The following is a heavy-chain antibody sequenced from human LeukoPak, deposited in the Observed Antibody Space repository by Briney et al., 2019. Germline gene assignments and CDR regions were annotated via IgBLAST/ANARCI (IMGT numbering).Heavy chain of an antibody. CDR1: GGSISSSDYY. V-gene: IGHV4-39*07. Sequence: SETLSLTCSVSGGSISSSDYYWGWIRQPPGKGLEWIGTMFYNGATKSNPSLSSRVTMSIDTSKNQFSLRLRSVTAADTAVYYCAREARFALPVVGSGDYWGQGTLVTVSS. CDR2: MFYNGAT. J-gene: IGHJ4*02. CDR3: AREARFALPVVGSGDY. D-gene: IGHD6-19*01.